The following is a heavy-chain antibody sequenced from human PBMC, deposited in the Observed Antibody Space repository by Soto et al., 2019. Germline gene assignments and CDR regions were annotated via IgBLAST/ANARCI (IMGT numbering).Heavy chain of an antibody. CDR3: AREISSSWYNNWFDP. J-gene: IGHJ5*02. D-gene: IGHD6-13*01. V-gene: IGHV3-48*03. CDR2: ISSSGSTI. Sequence: PGGSLRLSCAASGFTFSSYEMNWVRQAPGKGLEWVSYISSSGSTIYYADSVKGRFTISRDNAKNSLYLQMNSLRAEDTAVYYCAREISSSWYNNWFDPWGQGTLVTVSS. CDR1: GFTFSSYE.